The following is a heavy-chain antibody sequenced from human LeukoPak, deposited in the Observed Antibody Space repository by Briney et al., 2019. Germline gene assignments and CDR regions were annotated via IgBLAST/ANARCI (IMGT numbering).Heavy chain of an antibody. CDR2: INSDGSST. Sequence: GGSLRLSCAASGFTFSSYWMHWVRQAPGKGLVWVSRINSDGSSTSYADSVKGRFTISRDNAKNSLYLQMNSLRAEDTALYYCARVRSGVVILDYWGQGTLVTVSS. D-gene: IGHD2-2*01. CDR3: ARVRSGVVILDY. V-gene: IGHV3-74*01. CDR1: GFTFSSYW. J-gene: IGHJ4*02.